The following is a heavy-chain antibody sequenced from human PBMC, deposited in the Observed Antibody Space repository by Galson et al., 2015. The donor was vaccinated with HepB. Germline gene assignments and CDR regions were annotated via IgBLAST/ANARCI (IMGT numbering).Heavy chain of an antibody. V-gene: IGHV1-69*13. Sequence: SVKVSCKASGGTFSSYAISWVRQAPGQGLEWMGGIIPIFGTANYAQKFQGRVTITADESTSTAYMELSSLRSEDTAVYYCARGPIVVVVAADNYFDYWGQGTLVTVSS. CDR3: ARGPIVVVVAADNYFDY. CDR1: GGTFSSYA. CDR2: IIPIFGTA. D-gene: IGHD2-15*01. J-gene: IGHJ4*02.